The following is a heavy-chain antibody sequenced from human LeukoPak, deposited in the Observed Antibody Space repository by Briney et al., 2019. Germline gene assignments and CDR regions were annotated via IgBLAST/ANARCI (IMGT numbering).Heavy chain of an antibody. CDR3: AKDLIPLDYDILTCMDV. CDR2: ISGSGGST. J-gene: IGHJ4*02. CDR1: GFTFSSYA. V-gene: IGHV3-23*01. D-gene: IGHD3-9*01. Sequence: GGSLRLSCAASGFTFSSYAMSWVRQAPGKGLEWVSAISGSGGSTYYADSVKGRFTISRDNSKNTLYLQMNSLRAEDTAVYYCAKDLIPLDYDILTCMDVWGQGTLVTVSS.